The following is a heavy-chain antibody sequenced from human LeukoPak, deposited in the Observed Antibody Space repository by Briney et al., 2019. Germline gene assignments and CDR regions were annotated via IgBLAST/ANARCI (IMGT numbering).Heavy chain of an antibody. V-gene: IGHV1-46*03. J-gene: IGHJ4*02. CDR3: ARQTQVVPAAFSNY. Sequence: GASVKVSCKASGYTFTSYYMHWVRQAPGQGLERMGIINPGGGSTTYAQNFQGRVTMTRDTSTSTVYMELSSLRSEDTAVYYCARQTQVVPAAFSNYWGQGTLVTVSS. D-gene: IGHD2-2*01. CDR2: INPGGGST. CDR1: GYTFTSYY.